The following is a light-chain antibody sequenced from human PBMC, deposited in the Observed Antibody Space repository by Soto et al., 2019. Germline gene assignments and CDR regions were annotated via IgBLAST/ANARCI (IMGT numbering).Light chain of an antibody. V-gene: IGKV1-5*01. CDR3: QHYNSYSEA. Sequence: SKRTQSPSTLSASAGDRVTITCRASQSISSWLAWYQQKPGKAPKLLIYDASSLESGVPSRFSGSGSGTEFTLTISSLQPDDFATYYCQHYNSYSEAFGQGTKV. CDR2: DAS. CDR1: QSISSW. J-gene: IGKJ1*01.